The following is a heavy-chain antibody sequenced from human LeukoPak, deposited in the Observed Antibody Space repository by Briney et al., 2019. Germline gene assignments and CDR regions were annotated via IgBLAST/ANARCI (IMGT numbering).Heavy chain of an antibody. D-gene: IGHD3-22*01. CDR2: IYYTGST. CDR3: ARVVRDGSGYNYYFDY. V-gene: IGHV4-39*01. CDR1: GGSISRIIYY. Sequence: TSETLSLTCTVSGGSISRIIYYWGWIRQPPGKGLEWIGCIYYTGSTYYTPSLRSRVTISVDTSKNQFSLELSAVTAADTAVYYCARVVRDGSGYNYYFDYWGQGTLVTVSS. J-gene: IGHJ4*02.